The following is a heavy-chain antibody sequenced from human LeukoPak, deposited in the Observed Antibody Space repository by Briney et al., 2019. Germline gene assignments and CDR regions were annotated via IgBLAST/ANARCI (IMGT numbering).Heavy chain of an antibody. Sequence: GGSLRLTCAASGFTFSGYVMGWVRQAPGKGLEWVSAISGSGTTTYYADAVKGRFTISRDNSRNTLYLQMHSLGAEDTAVYYCANTVVRGVASMDVWGQGTTVTVS. V-gene: IGHV3-23*01. D-gene: IGHD3-10*01. CDR3: ANTVVRGVASMDV. CDR1: GFTFSGYV. J-gene: IGHJ6*02. CDR2: ISGSGTTT.